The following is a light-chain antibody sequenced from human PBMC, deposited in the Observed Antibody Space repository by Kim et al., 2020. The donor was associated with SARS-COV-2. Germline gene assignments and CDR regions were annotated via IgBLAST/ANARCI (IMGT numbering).Light chain of an antibody. Sequence: GQMVNIACSGSSSNIGSNTVNWYKQLPGTAPKLVIYSNNQRPSGVPDRFSGSKSGTSASLAISGLQSEDEADYYCAAWDDSLNGWVFGGGTQLTVL. CDR2: SNN. V-gene: IGLV1-44*01. CDR1: SSNIGSNT. CDR3: AAWDDSLNGWV. J-gene: IGLJ3*02.